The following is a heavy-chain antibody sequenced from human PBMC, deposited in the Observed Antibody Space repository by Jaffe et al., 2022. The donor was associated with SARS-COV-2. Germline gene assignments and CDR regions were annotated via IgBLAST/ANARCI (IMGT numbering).Heavy chain of an antibody. CDR1: GFTFSSYA. CDR2: ISYDGSNK. CDR3: ARVMIVVVSEDAFDI. J-gene: IGHJ3*02. Sequence: QVQLVESGGGVVQPGRSLRLSCAASGFTFSSYAMHWVRQAPGKGLEWVAVISYDGSNKYYADSVKGRFTISRDNSKNTLYLQMNSLRAEDTAVYYCARVMIVVVSEDAFDIWGQGTMVTVSS. D-gene: IGHD3-22*01. V-gene: IGHV3-30-3*01.